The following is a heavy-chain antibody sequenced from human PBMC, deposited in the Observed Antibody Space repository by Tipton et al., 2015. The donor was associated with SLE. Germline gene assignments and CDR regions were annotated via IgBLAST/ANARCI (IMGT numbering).Heavy chain of an antibody. CDR3: ARERSGKGVFDP. J-gene: IGHJ5*02. CDR2: IYYSGST. D-gene: IGHD3-16*01. V-gene: IGHV4-31*02. Sequence: LRLSCTVSGGSISSVGYYWSWIRQHPGKGLEWIGHIYYSGSTFHNPSVRSGVTISVDTSKNQFSLKLSSVTGADTAVYYCARERSGKGVFDPWGQGTLVTVSS. CDR1: GGSISSVGYY.